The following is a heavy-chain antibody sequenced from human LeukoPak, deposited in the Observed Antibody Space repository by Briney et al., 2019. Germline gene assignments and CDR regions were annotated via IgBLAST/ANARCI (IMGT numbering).Heavy chain of an antibody. CDR2: ISAYNGNT. CDR1: GYTFTSYG. V-gene: IGHV1-18*04. Sequence: SVKLSCKASGYTFTSYGISWVRQAPGQGLEWMGWISAYNGNTNYAQKLQGRVTMTTDTSTSTAYMELRSLRSDDTAVYYCARKYCSSTSCYGGNAFDIWGQETMVTVSS. D-gene: IGHD2-2*01. CDR3: ARKYCSSTSCYGGNAFDI. J-gene: IGHJ3*02.